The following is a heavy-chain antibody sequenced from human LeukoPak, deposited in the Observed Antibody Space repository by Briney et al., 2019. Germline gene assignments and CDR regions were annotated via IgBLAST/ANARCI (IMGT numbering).Heavy chain of an antibody. CDR1: GFTFSSYS. J-gene: IGHJ3*02. V-gene: IGHV3-21*01. D-gene: IGHD3-3*01. CDR2: ISSSSSYI. Sequence: PGGSLRLSCAASGFTFSSYSMNWVRQAPGKGLEWVSSISSSSSYIYYADSVKGRFTISRDNAKNSLYLQMNSLRAEDTAVYYCARESGVGNFWSGRGAFDIWGQGTMVTVSS. CDR3: ARESGVGNFWSGRGAFDI.